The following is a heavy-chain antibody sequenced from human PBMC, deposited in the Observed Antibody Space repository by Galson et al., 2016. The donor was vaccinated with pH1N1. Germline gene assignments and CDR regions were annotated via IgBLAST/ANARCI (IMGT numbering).Heavy chain of an antibody. D-gene: IGHD4/OR15-4a*01. Sequence: SLRLSCAASGFSFSTYGMSWGRQAPGKGLDWVSGINAIGDDTFYAHTVRGRFTISRDNSRNTVYPQMDSLTAVDTAISYCARGGAIGHNSNYGAVFSWGRGAQVTFSS. V-gene: IGHV3-23*01. J-gene: IGHJ5*02. CDR3: ARGGAIGHNSNYGAVFS. CDR1: GFSFSTYG. CDR2: INAIGDDT.